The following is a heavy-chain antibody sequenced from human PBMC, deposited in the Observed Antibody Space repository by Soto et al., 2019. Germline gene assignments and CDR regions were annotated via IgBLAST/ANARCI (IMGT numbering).Heavy chain of an antibody. V-gene: IGHV3-23*01. J-gene: IGHJ4*02. CDR1: GFTFSSYA. CDR2: ISGSGGST. CDR3: AKEGLLWFGELLYYFDY. Sequence: EVQLLESGGGLVQPGGSLRLSCAASGFTFSSYAMSWVRQAPGKGLEWVSAISGSGGSTYYADSVKGRFTISRDNSKNTLYLQMNSLRAEDTAVYYCAKEGLLWFGELLYYFDYWGQGTLVTVSS. D-gene: IGHD3-10*01.